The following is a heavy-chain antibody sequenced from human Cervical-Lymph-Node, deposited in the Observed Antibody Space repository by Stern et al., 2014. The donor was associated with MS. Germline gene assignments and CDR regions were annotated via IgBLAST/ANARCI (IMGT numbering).Heavy chain of an antibody. CDR1: GASISGSTYY. CDR2: IYYSGNP. V-gene: IGHV4-39*01. CDR3: ATHNDYSDYLTWNYFDY. D-gene: IGHD4-11*01. Sequence: QVQLQESGPGLVKPSETLSLTCTVSGASISGSTYYWGWIRQTPGKGLEWIGSIYYSGNPYYNPSLKSRVTISVDTSQNQFSLRLTCVTAADTAVYYCATHNDYSDYLTWNYFDYWGQGTLVTVSS. J-gene: IGHJ4*02.